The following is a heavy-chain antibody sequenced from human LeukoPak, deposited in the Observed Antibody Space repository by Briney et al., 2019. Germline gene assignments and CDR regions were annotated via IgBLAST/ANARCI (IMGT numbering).Heavy chain of an antibody. CDR2: INPSGGST. J-gene: IGHJ5*02. D-gene: IGHD3-9*01. CDR1: GYTFTSYY. Sequence: ASVKVSCKASGYTFTSYYMHWVRQAPGQGLEWMGIINPSGGSTSYAQKFQGRVTMTRDTSTSTVYMELSSLRSEDTAVYYCAGGLRYLDWSVESPVAKPYWFDPWGQGTLVTVSS. CDR3: AGGLRYLDWSVESPVAKPYWFDP. V-gene: IGHV1-46*01.